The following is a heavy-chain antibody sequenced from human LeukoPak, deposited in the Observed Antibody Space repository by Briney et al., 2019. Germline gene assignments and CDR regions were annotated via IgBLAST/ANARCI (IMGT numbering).Heavy chain of an antibody. CDR1: GGSISTYY. Sequence: SETLSLTCAVSGGSISTYYWNWIRQPPGKGLEWIGYIYYTGSTIYNPSLKSRVTISVDTSKNQFSLKLSSVTAADTAVYYCARHLSYDRAFDIWGQGTMVTVSS. J-gene: IGHJ3*02. CDR2: IYYTGST. D-gene: IGHD3-22*01. V-gene: IGHV4-59*08. CDR3: ARHLSYDRAFDI.